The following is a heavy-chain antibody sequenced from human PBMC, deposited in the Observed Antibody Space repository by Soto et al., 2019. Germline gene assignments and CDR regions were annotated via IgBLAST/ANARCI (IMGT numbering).Heavy chain of an antibody. CDR3: ARADTAMVTDAFDI. V-gene: IGHV3-21*01. CDR2: ISSSSSYI. CDR1: GFTFSSYS. D-gene: IGHD5-18*01. J-gene: IGHJ3*02. Sequence: PGGSLRLSCAASGFTFSSYSMNWVRQAPGKGLEWVSSISSSSSYIYYADSVKGRFTISRDNAKNSLYLQMNSPRAEDTAVYYCARADTAMVTDAFDIWGQGTMVTVSS.